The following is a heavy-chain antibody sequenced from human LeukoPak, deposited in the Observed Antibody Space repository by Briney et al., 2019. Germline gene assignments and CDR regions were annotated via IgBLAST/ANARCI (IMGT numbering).Heavy chain of an antibody. J-gene: IGHJ6*03. Sequence: SETLSLTCTVSGGSISSDYWSWIRQPPGKGLEWIGYIYYGGIANYTPSLKSRVTISLDTSKNQFSLKLNSVTAADTAVYYCAGETMGVYGDYMDVWGKGTAVTVSS. D-gene: IGHD4/OR15-4a*01. V-gene: IGHV4-59*08. CDR3: AGETMGVYGDYMDV. CDR1: GGSISSDY. CDR2: IYYGGIA.